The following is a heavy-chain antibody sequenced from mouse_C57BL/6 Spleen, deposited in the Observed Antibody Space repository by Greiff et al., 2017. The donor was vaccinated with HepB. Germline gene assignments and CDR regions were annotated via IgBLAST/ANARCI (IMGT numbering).Heavy chain of an antibody. CDR2: IYPGSGST. Sequence: QVQLQQPGAELVKPGASVKMSCKASGYTFTSYWITWVKQRPGQGLEWIGDIYPGSGSTNYNEKFKSKATLTVDTSSSTAYVQLSSLTSEDSAVYYCARCYDGYSAWFAYWGQGTLVTVSA. CDR3: ARCYDGYSAWFAY. CDR1: GYTFTSYW. J-gene: IGHJ3*01. V-gene: IGHV1-55*01. D-gene: IGHD2-3*01.